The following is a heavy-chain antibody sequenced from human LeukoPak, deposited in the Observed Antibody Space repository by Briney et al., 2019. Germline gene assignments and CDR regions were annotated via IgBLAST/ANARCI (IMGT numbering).Heavy chain of an antibody. CDR2: IYPGDSGT. D-gene: IGHD1-14*01. J-gene: IGHJ3*02. Sequence: GESLQISCQGSGSTFTNYWIGGVRQLPGKGLEWMGIIYPGDSGTKYSPSFEGQVTISADKSSNTAYLQWSSLKASDSAMYYCARQKPGWPDAFDIWGQGTMVTVSS. CDR3: ARQKPGWPDAFDI. V-gene: IGHV5-51*01. CDR1: GSTFTNYW.